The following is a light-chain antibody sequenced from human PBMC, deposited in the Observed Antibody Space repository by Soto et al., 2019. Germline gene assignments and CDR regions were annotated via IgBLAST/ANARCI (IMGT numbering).Light chain of an antibody. CDR3: QQFYSYPLT. CDR2: DAS. V-gene: IGKV1-8*01. Sequence: AIRMSEAPSSFSASTVYRVSITCRATQDIGTYLAWYQQIPGKAPKLLIYDASTLQTGVPSRFSGSGSGTDFTLTISYLQSEDFGTYYCQQFYSYPLTFGGGTKVDIK. CDR1: QDIGTY. J-gene: IGKJ4*01.